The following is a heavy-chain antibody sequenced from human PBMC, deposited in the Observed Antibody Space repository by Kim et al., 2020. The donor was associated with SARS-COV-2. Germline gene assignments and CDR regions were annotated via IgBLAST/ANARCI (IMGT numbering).Heavy chain of an antibody. CDR1: GVSISRSRYY. D-gene: IGHD3-16*01. J-gene: IGHJ4*02. Sequence: SETLSLTCTVSGVSISRSRYYWGWMRQRPGKGRECRGSIYDSGSTYYNPALKSRVTISVDTSKNQFSLKLSSVTAADTAVYYCARHGGFLEFDYWGQGTLVTVSS. CDR2: IYDSGST. CDR3: ARHGGFLEFDY. V-gene: IGHV4-39*01.